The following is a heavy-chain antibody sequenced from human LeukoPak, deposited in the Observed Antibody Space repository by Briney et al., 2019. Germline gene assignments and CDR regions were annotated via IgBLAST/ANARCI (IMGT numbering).Heavy chain of an antibody. J-gene: IGHJ4*02. D-gene: IGHD3-22*01. CDR1: GFIFEDYT. CDR2: VNRHGTT. V-gene: IGHV3-43*01. Sequence: TGGSLRPSCPPSGFIFEDYTMHWVGQVPGKTLEWVSLVNRHGTTYYADSLKGRFTISRDNSKNSLYLQMDSLRIEDTAFYYCAKDLTYESSGSVIDNWGLGTLVTVSS. CDR3: AKDLTYESSGSVIDN.